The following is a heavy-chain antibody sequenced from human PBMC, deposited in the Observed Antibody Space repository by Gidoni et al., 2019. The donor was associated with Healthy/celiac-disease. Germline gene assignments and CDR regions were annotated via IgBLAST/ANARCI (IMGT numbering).Heavy chain of an antibody. J-gene: IGHJ6*02. CDR1: GFTFSTYA. CDR2: ISYDGSNK. CDR3: ARDSKRQLVYYGMDV. Sequence: QVQPVESGGGVVQPGRSLRLSCSASGFTFSTYAMHWVRQAPGKGLEWVAVISYDGSNKYYADSVKGRFTISRDNSKNTLYLQMNSLRAEDTAVYYCARDSKRQLVYYGMDVWGQGTTVTVSS. V-gene: IGHV3-30-3*01. D-gene: IGHD6-13*01.